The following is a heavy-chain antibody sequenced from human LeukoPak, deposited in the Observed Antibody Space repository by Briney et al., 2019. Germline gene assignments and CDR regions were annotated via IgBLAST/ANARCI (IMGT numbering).Heavy chain of an antibody. V-gene: IGHV1-69*13. CDR3: ASRLYCSNTRCRNFPFAY. CDR1: GGTFSSYA. D-gene: IGHD2-2*01. Sequence: SVKVSCKASGGTFSSYAINWVRQAPGQGLEWMGGIIPIFGTANYAQKFQDSVTITADESTSTAYMELSSLRSEDTAIYYCASRLYCSNTRCRNFPFAYWGQGTLVTVSS. CDR2: IIPIFGTA. J-gene: IGHJ4*02.